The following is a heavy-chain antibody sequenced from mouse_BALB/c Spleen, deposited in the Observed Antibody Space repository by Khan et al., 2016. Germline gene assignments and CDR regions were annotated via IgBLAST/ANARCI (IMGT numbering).Heavy chain of an antibody. V-gene: IGHV4-1*02. J-gene: IGHJ3*01. D-gene: IGHD1-1*01. CDR3: PGAGYYGYLAY. Sequence: EVKLLESGGGLVQPGGSLKLSCAASGFDFSRYWMSWVRQAPGKGLEWIGEINPDSSTINYTPSLKDKFIISSDNANNTLYLQMSKVRSEDTALYYWPGAGYYGYLAYWGQGTLVTVSA. CDR2: INPDSSTI. CDR1: GFDFSRYW.